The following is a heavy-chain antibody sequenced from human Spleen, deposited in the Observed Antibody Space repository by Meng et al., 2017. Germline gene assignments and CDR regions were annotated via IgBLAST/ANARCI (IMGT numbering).Heavy chain of an antibody. V-gene: IGHV1-18*01. Sequence: ASVKVSCNASGYSFTNYAISWVRQAPGQGLEWMGWIRPYNSDTNYSENFQGRVTMTTDTTTNTTYTELRNLRSDDTDVYHCERFLRGYSGYTHALDFWGQGTLVTVSS. D-gene: IGHD5-12*01. CDR3: ERFLRGYSGYTHALDF. CDR1: GYSFTNYA. CDR2: IRPYNSDT. J-gene: IGHJ4*02.